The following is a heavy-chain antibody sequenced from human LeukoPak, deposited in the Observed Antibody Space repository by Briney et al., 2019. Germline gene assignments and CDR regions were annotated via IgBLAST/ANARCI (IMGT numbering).Heavy chain of an antibody. Sequence: GGSLRLSCVASGLTFSSYWMTWVRQAPGKGLERVANIKQDGSEKYYVDSVKGRFTISRDNAKNSLYLEMNSLRVEDTAVYYCATGTGTYGYWGQGTLVTVSS. D-gene: IGHD1-26*01. CDR1: GLTFSSYW. J-gene: IGHJ4*02. V-gene: IGHV3-7*04. CDR3: ATGTGTYGY. CDR2: IKQDGSEK.